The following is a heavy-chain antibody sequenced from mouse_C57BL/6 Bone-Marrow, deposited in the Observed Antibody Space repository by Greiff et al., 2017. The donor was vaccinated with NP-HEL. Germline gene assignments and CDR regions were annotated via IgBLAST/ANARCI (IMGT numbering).Heavy chain of an antibody. CDR3: ARPLYYDYSWFAY. V-gene: IGHV1-55*01. CDR2: IYPGSGSP. J-gene: IGHJ3*01. CDR1: GYTFTSYW. Sequence: QVQLQQPGAELVKPGASVKMSCKASGYTFTSYWITWVKQRPGQGLEWIGDIYPGSGSPNYNEKFKSKATLTVDTSSSTAYMQLSSLTSEDSAVYYCARPLYYDYSWFAYWGQGTLVTVSA. D-gene: IGHD2-4*01.